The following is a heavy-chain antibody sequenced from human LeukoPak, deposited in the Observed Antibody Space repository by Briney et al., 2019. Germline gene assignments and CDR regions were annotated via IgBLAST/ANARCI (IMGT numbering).Heavy chain of an antibody. V-gene: IGHV1-8*03. J-gene: IGHJ4*02. Sequence: ASVKVSCKASGYTFTSYDINWVRQATGQGLEWMGWMNPNSGNTGYAQKFQGRVTITRNTSISTAYMELSSLRSEDTAVYYCARVPPSIAAPDYWGQGTLVTVSS. CDR1: GYTFTSYD. D-gene: IGHD6-6*01. CDR2: MNPNSGNT. CDR3: ARVPPSIAAPDY.